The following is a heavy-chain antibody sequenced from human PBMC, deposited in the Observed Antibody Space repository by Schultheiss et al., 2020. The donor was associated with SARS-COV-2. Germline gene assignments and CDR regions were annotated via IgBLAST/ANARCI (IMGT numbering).Heavy chain of an antibody. V-gene: IGHV1-2*02. D-gene: IGHD2-15*01. J-gene: IGHJ6*02. Sequence: ASVKVSCKASGYTFTSYDINWVRQATGQGLEWMGWINPNSGGTNYAQKFQGRVTMTRDTSISTAYMELSRLRSDDTAVYYCARHEPDCSGGSCHGYYYYGMDVWGQGTTVTVSS. CDR3: ARHEPDCSGGSCHGYYYYGMDV. CDR2: INPNSGGT. CDR1: GYTFTSYD.